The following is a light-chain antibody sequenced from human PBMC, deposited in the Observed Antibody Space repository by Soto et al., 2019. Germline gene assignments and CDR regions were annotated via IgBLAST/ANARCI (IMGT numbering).Light chain of an antibody. V-gene: IGLV6-57*04. CDR2: EDN. CDR3: QSYDSSNGVV. J-gene: IGLJ2*01. CDR1: SGSIASNY. Sequence: NFMLTQPHSVSESPGKTVTISCTRSSGSIASNYVQWYQQRPGSAPTTVIYEDNQRPSGVPDRFSGSIDSSSNSASLTISGLKTEHEADYYCQSYDSSNGVVFGGGTKLTV.